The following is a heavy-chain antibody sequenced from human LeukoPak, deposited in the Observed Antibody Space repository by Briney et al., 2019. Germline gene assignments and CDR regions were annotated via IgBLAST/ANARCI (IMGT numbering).Heavy chain of an antibody. CDR1: GFTFSSYS. J-gene: IGHJ4*02. Sequence: GGSLRFSCAASGFTFSSYSMNWVRPAPGKGLEWVSSISSSSSYIYYADSVKGRFTISRDNAKNSLYLQMNSLRAEDTAVYYCARDCYGSGSLFDYWGQGTLVTVSS. V-gene: IGHV3-21*01. CDR3: ARDCYGSGSLFDY. CDR2: ISSSSSYI. D-gene: IGHD3-10*01.